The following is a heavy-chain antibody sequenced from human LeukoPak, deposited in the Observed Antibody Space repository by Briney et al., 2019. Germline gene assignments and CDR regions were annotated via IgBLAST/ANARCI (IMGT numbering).Heavy chain of an antibody. CDR2: ISSSSSTV. CDR1: GFTFSDYS. V-gene: IGHV3-48*02. J-gene: IGHJ4*02. D-gene: IGHD5-12*01. CDR3: ARDVRWLRFVFDY. Sequence: GGSLRLSCAASGFTFSDYSMNWVRQATGEGLEWVSYISSSSSTVYYADSVKGRFTISRDNAKNSLYLQMNSLRDEGTAVYYCARDVRWLRFVFDYWGQGIPVTVSS.